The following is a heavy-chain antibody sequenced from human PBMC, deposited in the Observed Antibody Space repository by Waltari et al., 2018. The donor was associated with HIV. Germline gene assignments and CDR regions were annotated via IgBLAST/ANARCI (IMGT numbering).Heavy chain of an antibody. J-gene: IGHJ4*02. V-gene: IGHV1-2*02. D-gene: IGHD6-25*01. CDR2: ISPNAGGK. Sequence: QVQLVQSGAEVKKPGASVKVSCKTSGYIFSGYYIHWVRQAPGQGREWMGWISPNAGGKMFAQRFQGRVTVTRNTAETTVYMEVSGLTSDDTAIYYCARVSRRDGSRLFDYWGPGTLVTVSS. CDR1: GYIFSGYY. CDR3: ARVSRRDGSRLFDY.